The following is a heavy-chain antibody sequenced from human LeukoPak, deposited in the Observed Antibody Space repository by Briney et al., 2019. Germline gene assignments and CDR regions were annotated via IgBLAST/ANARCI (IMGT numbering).Heavy chain of an antibody. CDR2: INPSGGST. D-gene: IGHD2-8*01. V-gene: IGHV1-46*01. J-gene: IGHJ4*02. CDR1: GYTFTSYG. Sequence: ASVKVSCKASGYTFTSYGISWVRQAPGQGLEWMGIINPSGGSTSYAQKFQGRVTMTRDTSTSTVYMELSSLRSEDTAVYYCARDSREWSFDYWGQGTLVTVSS. CDR3: ARDSREWSFDY.